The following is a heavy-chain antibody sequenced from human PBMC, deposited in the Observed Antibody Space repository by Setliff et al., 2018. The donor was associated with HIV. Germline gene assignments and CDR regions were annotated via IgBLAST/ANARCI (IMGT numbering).Heavy chain of an antibody. CDR2: ILDSGST. D-gene: IGHD7-27*01. J-gene: IGHJ3*01. V-gene: IGHV4-31*03. CDR3: ARVPNWGSAPFAYDV. CDR1: GASLSSGGYY. Sequence: TLSLTCTVSGASLSSGGYYWNWIRQLPGKGLEWIGYILDSGSTYYNPSLRGRLSMSIDTSANQFSVELTSVTAADTALYFCARVPNWGSAPFAYDVWGLGTMGTV.